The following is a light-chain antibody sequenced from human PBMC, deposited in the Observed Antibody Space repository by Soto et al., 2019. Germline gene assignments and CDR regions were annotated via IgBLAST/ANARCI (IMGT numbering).Light chain of an antibody. CDR2: DVN. CDR3: CSYAGSYTYV. Sequence: QSALTQPRSVSGSPGQSVTISCTGTSNDVGAYNYVSWYQQHPGKAPKLMIYDVNKRPSGVPDRFSGSKSGNTASLTISGLQAEDEADYYCCSYAGSYTYVFGTGTKLTAL. V-gene: IGLV2-11*01. J-gene: IGLJ1*01. CDR1: SNDVGAYNY.